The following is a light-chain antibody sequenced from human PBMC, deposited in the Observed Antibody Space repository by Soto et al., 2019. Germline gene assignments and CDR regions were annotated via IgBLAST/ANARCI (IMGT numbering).Light chain of an antibody. CDR3: QQYNNWPPIS. J-gene: IGKJ5*01. Sequence: EVVLTQSPGTLSLSAGERAPLSCRAIQTLSPNYLAWYQQKPGQAPRLLIYGASTRATGIPARFSGSGSGTEFTLTISSLQSEDFAVYYCQQYNNWPPISLGQGARLAI. V-gene: IGKV3-15*01. CDR2: GAS. CDR1: QTLSPN.